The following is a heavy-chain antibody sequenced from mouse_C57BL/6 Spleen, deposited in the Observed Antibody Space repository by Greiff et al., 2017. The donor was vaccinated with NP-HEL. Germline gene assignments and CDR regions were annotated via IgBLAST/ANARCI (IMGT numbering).Heavy chain of an antibody. CDR3: ARDYGNGNFDV. V-gene: IGHV1-82*01. CDR1: GYAFSSSW. CDR2: IYPGDGDT. D-gene: IGHD2-1*01. J-gene: IGHJ1*03. Sequence: QVQLQQSGPELVKPGASVKISCKASGYAFSSSWMNWVKQRPGKGLEWIGRIYPGDGDTNYNGKFKGKATLTADKSSSTAYMQLSSLTSEDSAVYFCARDYGNGNFDVWGTGTTVTVSS.